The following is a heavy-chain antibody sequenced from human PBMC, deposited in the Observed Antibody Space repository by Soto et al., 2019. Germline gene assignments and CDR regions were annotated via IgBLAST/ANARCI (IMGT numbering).Heavy chain of an antibody. CDR1: GGSLSGYY. J-gene: IGHJ4*02. CDR2: VKDGGHT. Sequence: QVQPQQWGAGLLKRSETLSLNCAVTGGSLSGYYWSWIRQPPGKGLEWIGEVKDGGHTNYSPSLRGRVTISSDTSNNQFSLRPNSVTAADTGVYYCARGQEGVVATHWDQGSLVTVSS. V-gene: IGHV4-34*01. D-gene: IGHD5-12*01. CDR3: ARGQEGVVATH.